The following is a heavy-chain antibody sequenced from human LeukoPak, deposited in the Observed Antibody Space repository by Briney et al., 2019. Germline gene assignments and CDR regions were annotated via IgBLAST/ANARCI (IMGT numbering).Heavy chain of an antibody. J-gene: IGHJ4*02. CDR3: STTYYYDSSEGY. Sequence: GGSLRPSCAASGFTFSGHWMSWVRQAPGKGLEWVGRIKSKTDGGTTDYAAPVKGRFTISRDDSKNTLYLQMNSLKTEDTAVYYCSTTYYYDSSEGYWGQGTLVTVSS. CDR2: IKSKTDGGTT. D-gene: IGHD3-22*01. CDR1: GFTFSGHW. V-gene: IGHV3-15*01.